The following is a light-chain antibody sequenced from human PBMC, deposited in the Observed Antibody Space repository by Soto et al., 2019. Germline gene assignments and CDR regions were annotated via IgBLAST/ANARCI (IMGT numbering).Light chain of an antibody. CDR3: SSFTSTCTVV. CDR1: SGDIGGYNF. CDR2: EVS. Sequence: QSALTQPASVSGSPGQSITISCIGTSGDIGGYNFVSWYQQYPGKAPKLMIYEVSDRPSGVSNRFSGSKSGSTASLTISGLQAEDEADYYCSSFTSTCTVVFGGGTKVTVL. V-gene: IGLV2-14*01. J-gene: IGLJ2*01.